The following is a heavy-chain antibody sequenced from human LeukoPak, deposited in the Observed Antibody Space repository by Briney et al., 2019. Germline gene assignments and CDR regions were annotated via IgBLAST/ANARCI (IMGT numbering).Heavy chain of an antibody. D-gene: IGHD3-22*01. CDR2: ISSSGSTI. CDR3: ARWEGLYYYDSSGYY. J-gene: IGHJ4*02. V-gene: IGHV3-11*01. Sequence: KTGGSLRLSCAASGFTFTNYAMSWIRQAPGKGLEWVSYISSSGSTIYYADSVKGRFTISRDNAKNSLYLQMNSLRAEDTAVYYCARWEGLYYYDSSGYYWGQGTLVTVSS. CDR1: GFTFTNYA.